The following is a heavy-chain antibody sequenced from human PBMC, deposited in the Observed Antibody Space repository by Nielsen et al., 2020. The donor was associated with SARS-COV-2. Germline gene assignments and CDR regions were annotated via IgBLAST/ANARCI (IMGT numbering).Heavy chain of an antibody. D-gene: IGHD5-12*01. CDR2: INHSGST. CDR3: ASSYDGYSGYDFLY. CDR1: GGSFSGYY. Sequence: SETLSLTCAVYGGSFSGYYWSWIRQPPGKGLEWIGEINHSGSTNYNPSLKSRVTISVDTSKNQFSLKLSSVTAADTAVYYCASSYDGYSGYDFLYWGQGTLVTVSS. V-gene: IGHV4-34*01. J-gene: IGHJ4*02.